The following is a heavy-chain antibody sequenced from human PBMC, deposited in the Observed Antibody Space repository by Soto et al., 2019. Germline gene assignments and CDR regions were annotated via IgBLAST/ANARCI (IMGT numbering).Heavy chain of an antibody. Sequence: ASVKVSCKASGYTFTGYYMHWVRQAPGQGLERIGWINTNSGGTNYAQKFQGWVTMTRDTSISTAYMELSRLRSDDTAVYYCARAAGYCSGGSCYLGDNWFDPWGQGTLVTVSS. V-gene: IGHV1-2*04. CDR3: ARAAGYCSGGSCYLGDNWFDP. CDR1: GYTFTGYY. CDR2: INTNSGGT. J-gene: IGHJ5*02. D-gene: IGHD2-15*01.